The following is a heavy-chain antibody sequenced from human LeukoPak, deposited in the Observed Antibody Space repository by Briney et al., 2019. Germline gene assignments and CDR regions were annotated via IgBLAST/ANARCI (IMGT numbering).Heavy chain of an antibody. J-gene: IGHJ6*03. D-gene: IGHD3-9*01. CDR3: ASSLRYNDNYYYYYYMDV. Sequence: SVKVSCKASGGTFSSYAISWVRQAPGQGLEWMGGIIPIFGTANYAQKFQGRVTITADESTSTAYMELSSLRSEDTAVYYCASSLRYNDNYYYYYYMDVWGKGTTVTISS. CDR2: IIPIFGTA. CDR1: GGTFSSYA. V-gene: IGHV1-69*13.